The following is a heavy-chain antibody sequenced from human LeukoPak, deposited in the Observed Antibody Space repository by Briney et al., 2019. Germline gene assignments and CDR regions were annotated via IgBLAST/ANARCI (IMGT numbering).Heavy chain of an antibody. Sequence: GGSLRLSCAASGFTFSSYAMHWVRQAPGKGLEYVSAISSNGGSTYYANSVKGRFTISRDNSKNTLYLQMGSLRAEGMAVYYCARDGRPVVRGVTDAFDIWGQGTMVTVSS. J-gene: IGHJ3*02. CDR1: GFTFSSYA. CDR2: ISSNGGST. V-gene: IGHV3-64*01. D-gene: IGHD3-10*01. CDR3: ARDGRPVVRGVTDAFDI.